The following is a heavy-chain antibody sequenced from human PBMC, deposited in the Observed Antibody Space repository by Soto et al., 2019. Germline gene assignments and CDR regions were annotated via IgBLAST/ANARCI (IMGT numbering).Heavy chain of an antibody. CDR3: SRGLDPYKGGRS. V-gene: IGHV4-34*01. J-gene: IGHJ4*02. CDR2: IHPSGST. D-gene: IGHD3-16*01. Sequence: ASETLSLPCAVYGASFSGYYCSWIRQAPGKGLEWIGEIHPSGSTYYNPSLTSRVTMSLDTSKNQFSLRLSSVTAADTAMYYCSRGLDPYKGGRSWAQGTLVTVSS. CDR1: GASFSGYY.